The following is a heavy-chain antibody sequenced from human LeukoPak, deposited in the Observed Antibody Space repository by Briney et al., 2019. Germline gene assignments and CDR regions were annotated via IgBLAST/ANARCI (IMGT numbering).Heavy chain of an antibody. CDR1: GFTFSSNS. D-gene: IGHD6-13*01. V-gene: IGHV3-21*01. CDR2: ISSSSIYI. Sequence: TPGGSLRLSCAASGFTFSSNSMNWVRQAPGKGLEWVSSISSSSIYIYYADSVKGRFTISRDNAKNSLYLQMNSLRAEDTAVYYCARELLEQQPNRGFDPWGQGTLVTVSS. CDR3: ARELLEQQPNRGFDP. J-gene: IGHJ5*02.